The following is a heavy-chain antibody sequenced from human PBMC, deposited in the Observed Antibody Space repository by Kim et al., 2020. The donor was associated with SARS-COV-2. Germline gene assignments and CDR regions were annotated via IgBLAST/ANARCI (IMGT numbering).Heavy chain of an antibody. Sequence: SGKGRFTISRDNSKNTLYLQMNSLRAEDTAVYYCAKSIVVVPAAMGYFDYWGQGTLVTVSS. J-gene: IGHJ4*02. D-gene: IGHD2-2*01. V-gene: IGHV3-23*01. CDR3: AKSIVVVPAAMGYFDY.